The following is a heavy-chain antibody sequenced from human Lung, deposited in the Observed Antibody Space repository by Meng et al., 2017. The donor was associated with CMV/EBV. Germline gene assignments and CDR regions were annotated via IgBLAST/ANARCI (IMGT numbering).Heavy chain of an antibody. CDR3: ASDYGGNSALY. D-gene: IGHD4-23*01. Sequence: SXTLSLXCAVYGGSFSGYYWSWTRQPPGKGLEWIGEINHSGSTNYNPSLKSRVTISVETSKNQFSLKLSSVTAADTAVYYCASDYGGNSALYWGQGTLVTVSS. CDR2: INHSGST. J-gene: IGHJ4*02. V-gene: IGHV4-34*01. CDR1: GGSFSGYY.